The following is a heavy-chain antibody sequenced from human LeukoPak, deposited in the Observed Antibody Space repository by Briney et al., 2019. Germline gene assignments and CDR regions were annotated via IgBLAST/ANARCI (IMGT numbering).Heavy chain of an antibody. V-gene: IGHV1-2*02. CDR1: GYTFTGYY. J-gene: IGHJ3*02. D-gene: IGHD1-26*01. Sequence: ASVKVSCKASGYTFTGYYMHWVRQAPGQGLEWMGCINPYSGDTDYAQRFHGRVTMTRDTSISTAYIELSRLRSDDTAVYYCARVPVGATLVDAFDIWGQGTMVTVSS. CDR3: ARVPVGATLVDAFDI. CDR2: INPYSGDT.